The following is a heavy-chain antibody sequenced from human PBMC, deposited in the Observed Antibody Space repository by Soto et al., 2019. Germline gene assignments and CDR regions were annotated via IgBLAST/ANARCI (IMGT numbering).Heavy chain of an antibody. Sequence: QITLEESGPTLVKPTQTLTLTCTFSAFSLSTNGVGVGWLRPPPGKPLEWLAVIYWNEDKRYSRSLKSRLSITKETSKNQVVLTMTTMDPGDTATYYCVHTVMVHTITGGHYLDYWGPGILVTVSS. D-gene: IGHD2-8*01. CDR1: AFSLSTNGVG. J-gene: IGHJ4*02. CDR3: VHTVMVHTITGGHYLDY. CDR2: IYWNEDK. V-gene: IGHV2-5*01.